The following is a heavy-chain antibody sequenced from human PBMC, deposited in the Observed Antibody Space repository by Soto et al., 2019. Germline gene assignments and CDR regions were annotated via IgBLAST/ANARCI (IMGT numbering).Heavy chain of an antibody. V-gene: IGHV1-69*06. CDR3: SLACGDDYGDYVGY. D-gene: IGHD4-17*01. J-gene: IGHJ4*02. CDR1: GGTFSSYA. CDR2: IIPIFGTA. Sequence: QVQLVQCGVEVKKPGSSVKVSCKASGGTFSSYAISWVRQAPGQALAWMGGIIPIFGTANYAQNFLGRVTNTSDKSTSTDYMELNSLRSEDTAVYYCSLACGDDYGDYVGYWGQGTLVNVFS.